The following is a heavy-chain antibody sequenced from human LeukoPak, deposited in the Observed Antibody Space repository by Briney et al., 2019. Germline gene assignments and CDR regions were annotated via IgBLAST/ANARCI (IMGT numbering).Heavy chain of an antibody. J-gene: IGHJ6*02. CDR1: DYTFSIYG. D-gene: IGHD3-10*01. CDR2: ISTYSGNT. Sequence: GASVKVSCKTSDYTFSIYGIAWVRQAPGQGLEWMGYISTYSGNTSYAQKFQGRVTMTEDTSTDTAYMELSSLRSEDTAVYYCATDRTMVRGVILYYYYGMDVWGQGTTVTVSS. V-gene: IGHV1-18*01. CDR3: ATDRTMVRGVILYYYYGMDV.